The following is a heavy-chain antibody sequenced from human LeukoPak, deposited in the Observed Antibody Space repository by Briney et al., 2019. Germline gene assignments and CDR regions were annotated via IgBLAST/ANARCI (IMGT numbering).Heavy chain of an antibody. CDR1: GFXFSTHA. CDR2: IDSSGDYT. CDR3: GKEFSSGWFF. J-gene: IGHJ4*02. D-gene: IGHD6-13*01. V-gene: IGHV3-23*01. Sequence: GGSLRLSCGASGFXFSTHAITWVRQAPGKGLEWVSSIDSSGDYTFYADSVKGRFTISRDNSKDTLYLQLSGLRAEDTAIYYCGKEFSSGWFFWGQGTLVSVSS.